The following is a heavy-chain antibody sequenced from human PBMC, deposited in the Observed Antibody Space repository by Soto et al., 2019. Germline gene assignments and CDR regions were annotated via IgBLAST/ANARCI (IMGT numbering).Heavy chain of an antibody. V-gene: IGHV4-4*02. D-gene: IGHD3-16*01. CDR1: GDSISSRNW. CDR3: ARQKLEMMFVGWFDP. Sequence: QVQLQESGPGLVKPSETLSLTCAVSGDSISSRNWWSWVRQTPGKGLEYIGEIHHSGSTNYNPSLKSRVTMSVDKSKNQFSLNLNSVTAADTAIYYCARQKLEMMFVGWFDPWGQGTLVIVSS. CDR2: IHHSGST. J-gene: IGHJ5*02.